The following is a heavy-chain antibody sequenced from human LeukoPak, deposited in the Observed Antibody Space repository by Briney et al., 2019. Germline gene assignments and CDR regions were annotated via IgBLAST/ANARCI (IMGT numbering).Heavy chain of an antibody. CDR2: IYYTGST. V-gene: IGHV4-39*01. D-gene: IGHD2-2*02. J-gene: IGHJ3*02. CDR1: GGSIRSSSYY. Sequence: PSVTLSLTCTVSGGSIRSSSYYWGWIRQPPGKGLEWIGSIYYTGSTYYNPSLKSRVTISIDMSKSQFSLKLTSVTAADTAVYYCARPYRIRSAFDIWGQGTMVTVSS. CDR3: ARPYRIRSAFDI.